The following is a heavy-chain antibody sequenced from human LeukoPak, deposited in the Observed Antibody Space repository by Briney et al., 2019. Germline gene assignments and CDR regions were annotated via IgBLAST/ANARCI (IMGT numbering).Heavy chain of an antibody. V-gene: IGHV4-4*07. CDR3: AREVEMATQFDY. D-gene: IGHD5-24*01. J-gene: IGHJ4*02. Sequence: SETLSLTCTVSGGSITTHYWSWIRQPAGKGLEWIGRISITGSTNYNPSLKSRVTMSIDTSNNQFSLRLSSVTAADTAVYYCAREVEMATQFDYWGQGTLLTVSP. CDR2: ISITGST. CDR1: GGSITTHY.